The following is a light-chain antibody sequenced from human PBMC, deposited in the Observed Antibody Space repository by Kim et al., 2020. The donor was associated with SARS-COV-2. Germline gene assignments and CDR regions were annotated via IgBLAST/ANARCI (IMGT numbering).Light chain of an antibody. V-gene: IGLV2-14*01. J-gene: IGLJ1*01. Sequence: QSALTQPASVSGSPGQSITISCTGTSSDVGAYIYVSWYQLHPGKAPELMIFDVSERPSGISNRFSGSKSGNTASLTISGLQAEDEADYYCCSYATSRSYVFGTGTKVTVL. CDR3: CSYATSRSYV. CDR1: SSDVGAYIY. CDR2: DVS.